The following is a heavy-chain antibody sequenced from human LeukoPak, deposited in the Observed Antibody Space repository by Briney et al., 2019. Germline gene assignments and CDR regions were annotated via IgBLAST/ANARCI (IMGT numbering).Heavy chain of an antibody. CDR2: MNPNSGNT. CDR3: AREGRGIYGMDV. D-gene: IGHD2-15*01. Sequence: GASVKVSCKASGYTFTSYYMHWVRQAPGQGLEWMGWMNPNSGNTGYAQKFQGRVTMTRNTSISTAYMELSSLRSEDTAVYYCAREGRGIYGMDVWGQGTTVTVSS. J-gene: IGHJ6*02. CDR1: GYTFTSYY. V-gene: IGHV1-8*02.